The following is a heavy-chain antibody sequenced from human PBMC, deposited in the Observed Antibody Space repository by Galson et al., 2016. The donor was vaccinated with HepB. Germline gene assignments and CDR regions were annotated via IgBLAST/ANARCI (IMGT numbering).Heavy chain of an antibody. CDR1: GFTFSSYA. V-gene: IGHV3-23*01. Sequence: SLRLSCAASGFTFSSYAMSWVRQAPGKGLEWVSAISGSGGSTYYADSVKGRFTISRDNSKNTLFLQMNSLRAEDTAIYYCAKDVHPYIWFGDLWGFDYWGQGTLLIVSS. CDR3: AKDVHPYIWFGDLWGFDY. J-gene: IGHJ4*02. D-gene: IGHD3-10*01. CDR2: ISGSGGST.